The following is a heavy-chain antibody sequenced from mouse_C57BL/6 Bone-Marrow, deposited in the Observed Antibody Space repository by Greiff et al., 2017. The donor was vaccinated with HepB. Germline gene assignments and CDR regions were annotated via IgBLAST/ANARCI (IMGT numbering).Heavy chain of an antibody. Sequence: EVQGVESGGDLVKPGGSLKLSCAASGFTFSSYGMSWVRQTPDKRLEWVATIRSGGSYTYYPDSVKGRFTISRDNAKNTLYLQMSSLKSEDTAMYYCARLPMDYWGQGTSVTVSS. J-gene: IGHJ4*01. CDR3: ARLPMDY. CDR2: IRSGGSYT. V-gene: IGHV5-6*01. CDR1: GFTFSSYG.